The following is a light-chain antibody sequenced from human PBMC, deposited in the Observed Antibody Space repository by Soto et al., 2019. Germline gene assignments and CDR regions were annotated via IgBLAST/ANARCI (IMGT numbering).Light chain of an antibody. V-gene: IGLV4-69*01. J-gene: IGLJ2*01. Sequence: QLVLTQSPSATASLGASVNLTCTLSSGHSSYAIAWHQQQPTKGPRFLMKVNSDGSHTKGDGIPDRFSGSTSGAERYLTISSLQSEDEADYYCQTWANGIHVVFGGGTKLTVL. CDR1: SGHSSYA. CDR3: QTWANGIHVV. CDR2: VNSDGSH.